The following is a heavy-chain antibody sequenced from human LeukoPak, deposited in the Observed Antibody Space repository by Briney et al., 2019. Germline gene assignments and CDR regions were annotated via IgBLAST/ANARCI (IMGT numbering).Heavy chain of an antibody. J-gene: IGHJ4*02. CDR2: ISGSGGNT. V-gene: IGHV3-23*01. D-gene: IGHD3-9*01. Sequence: GGSLRLSCAASGFTFSSYAMTWVRQAPGKGLEWVSGISGSGGNTNYADSVKGRFTISRDNSKNTLYLQMNSLRTEDTAVYYCAKAEGYDILTGLDYWGQGTLVTVSS. CDR3: AKAEGYDILTGLDY. CDR1: GFTFSSYA.